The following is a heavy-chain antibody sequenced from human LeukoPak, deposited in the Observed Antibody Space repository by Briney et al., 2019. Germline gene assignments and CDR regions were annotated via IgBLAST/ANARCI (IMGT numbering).Heavy chain of an antibody. D-gene: IGHD3-10*01. CDR3: ANGMVRGVTLDAFDI. V-gene: IGHV3-9*01. CDR2: ISWNSGSI. J-gene: IGHJ3*02. Sequence: GRSLRLSCAASGFTFDDYAMHWVRQAPGKGLEWVSGISWNSGSIGYADSVKGRFTISRDNAKNSLYLQMNSLRAEDTAVYYCANGMVRGVTLDAFDIWGQGTMVTVSS. CDR1: GFTFDDYA.